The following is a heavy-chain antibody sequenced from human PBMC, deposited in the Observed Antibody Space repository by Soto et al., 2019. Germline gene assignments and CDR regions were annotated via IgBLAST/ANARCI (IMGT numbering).Heavy chain of an antibody. J-gene: IGHJ4*02. D-gene: IGHD2-2*02. CDR1: GYSFTSYW. CDR3: ARRYCSSTSCYIRPPDY. Sequence: GESLKISCKGSGYSFTSYWIGWVRQMPGKGLEWMGIIYPGDSDTRYSPSFQGQVTTSADKSISTAYLQWSSLKASDTAMYYCARRYCSSTSCYIRPPDYWGQGTLVTVSS. CDR2: IYPGDSDT. V-gene: IGHV5-51*01.